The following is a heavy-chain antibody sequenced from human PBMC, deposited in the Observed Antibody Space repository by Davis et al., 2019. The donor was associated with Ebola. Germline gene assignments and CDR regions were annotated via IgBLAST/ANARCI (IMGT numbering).Heavy chain of an antibody. CDR1: GYSFTTYW. V-gene: IGHV5-10-1*01. CDR3: ASRSGSSWYHI. D-gene: IGHD6-13*01. CDR2: IDPSDSYT. Sequence: GESLKISCKGSGYSFTTYWITWVRQMPGKGLEWMGRIDPSDSYTNYSPSFQGHVTMSVDKSISTAYLQLYSLKASDTAMYYCASRSGSSWYHIWGQGTMVTVSS. J-gene: IGHJ4*02.